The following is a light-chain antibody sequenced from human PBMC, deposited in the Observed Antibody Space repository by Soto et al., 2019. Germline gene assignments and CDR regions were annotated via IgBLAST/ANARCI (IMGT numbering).Light chain of an antibody. V-gene: IGKV4-1*01. CDR3: QQYYSTPLA. J-gene: IGKJ1*01. Sequence: DIVMTQSPDSLAVSLGERATINCKSSQSVLYSSNNKNYLAWYQQKPRQPPKLLIYWASTRESGVPYRFSGSGSGTDFTLTISSLQAEDVAVYYCQQYYSTPLAFGQGTKVEIK. CDR1: QSVLYSSNNKNY. CDR2: WAS.